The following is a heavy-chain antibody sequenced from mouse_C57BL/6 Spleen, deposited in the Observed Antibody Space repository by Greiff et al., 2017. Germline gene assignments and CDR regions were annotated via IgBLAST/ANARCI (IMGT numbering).Heavy chain of an antibody. CDR1: GYTFTSYW. CDR3: ARRDGNYGYFDV. Sequence: QVQLQQSGAELVKPGASVKLSCKASGYTFTSYWMHWVKQRPGQGLEWIGMIHPNSGSTNYNEKFKSKATLTVDKSSSTAYMQLSSLTSEDSAVYYCARRDGNYGYFDVWGTGTTVTVSS. J-gene: IGHJ1*03. D-gene: IGHD2-1*01. V-gene: IGHV1-64*01. CDR2: IHPNSGST.